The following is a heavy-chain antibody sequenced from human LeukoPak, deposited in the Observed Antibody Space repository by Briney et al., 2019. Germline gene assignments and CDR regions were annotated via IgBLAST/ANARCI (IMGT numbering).Heavy chain of an antibody. J-gene: IGHJ4*02. CDR3: ARAIAVAAGPFDY. D-gene: IGHD6-19*01. CDR2: IYYSGNT. Sequence: PSETLSLTCTVSGGSVSGDSYYWGWIRQPPGKGLEWIGSIYYSGNTYHNPSLKSRVTMSVDTSKTHFSLKLSSVTAADTALYYCARAIAVAAGPFDYWGQGTLVTVSS. CDR1: GGSVSGDSYY. V-gene: IGHV4-39*02.